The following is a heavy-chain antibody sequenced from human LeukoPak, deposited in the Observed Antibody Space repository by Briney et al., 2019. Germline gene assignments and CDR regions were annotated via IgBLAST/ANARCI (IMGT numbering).Heavy chain of an antibody. CDR2: INHSGST. CDR1: GGSFSGYY. J-gene: IGHJ5*02. V-gene: IGHV4-34*01. Sequence: PSETLSLTCAVYGGSFSGYYWSWIRQPPGKGLEWIGEINHSGSTNYNPSLKGRVTISVDTSKNQFSLKLSSVTAADTAVYYCARAHPGIAAAGTGDWFDPWGQGTLVTVSS. D-gene: IGHD6-13*01. CDR3: ARAHPGIAAAGTGDWFDP.